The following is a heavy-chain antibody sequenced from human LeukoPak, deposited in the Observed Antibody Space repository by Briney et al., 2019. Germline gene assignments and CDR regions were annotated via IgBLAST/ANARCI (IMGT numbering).Heavy chain of an antibody. CDR3: ARAGDPTAGYYYYYMDV. V-gene: IGHV1-69*05. CDR2: INPIFGTA. D-gene: IGHD4-17*01. Sequence: SVKVSCKASGGTFSSYAISWVRQAPGQGLEWMGGINPIFGTANYAQKFQGRVTITTDESTSTAYMELSSLRSEDTAVYYCARAGDPTAGYYYYYMDVWGKGTTVTVSS. CDR1: GGTFSSYA. J-gene: IGHJ6*03.